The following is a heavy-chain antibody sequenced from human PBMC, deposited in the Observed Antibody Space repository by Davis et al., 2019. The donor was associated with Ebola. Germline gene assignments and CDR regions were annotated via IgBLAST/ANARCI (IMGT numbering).Heavy chain of an antibody. J-gene: IGHJ6*03. D-gene: IGHD5-18*01. CDR1: GESFSAYY. CDR2: IHQSGST. CDR3: ARGAPLQLWRYSYYYMDL. V-gene: IGHV4-34*01. Sequence: PSETLSLTCAVYGESFSAYYWNWIRQSPGKGLEWIGDIHQSGSTNYNPSLKSRVTMSMDSSKNQFSLKVNSLTAADTAVYYCARGAPLQLWRYSYYYMDLWGIGATVTVSS.